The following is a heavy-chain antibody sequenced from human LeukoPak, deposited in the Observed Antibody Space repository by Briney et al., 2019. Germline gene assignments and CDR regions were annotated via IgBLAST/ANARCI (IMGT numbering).Heavy chain of an antibody. Sequence: GGSLRLSCAASGFTFSKAWMSWVRQAPGKGLEWVGRIKSKTDGGTTDYAAPVKGRFTISRDDSKNTLYLQMNSLKTEDTAVYYCTTDFGIAAAGLADYFDYRGQGTLVTVSS. CDR3: TTDFGIAAAGLADYFDY. CDR2: IKSKTDGGTT. D-gene: IGHD6-13*01. J-gene: IGHJ4*02. V-gene: IGHV3-15*01. CDR1: GFTFSKAW.